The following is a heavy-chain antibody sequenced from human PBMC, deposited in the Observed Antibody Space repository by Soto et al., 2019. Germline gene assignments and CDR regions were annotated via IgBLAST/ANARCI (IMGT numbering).Heavy chain of an antibody. Sequence: QVQLQESGPGLVKPSETLSLTCNVSGASIITADYYWTWIRQPPGKGLEWLGYFHYIGRTFYSPSLKGRSTISVDTSKNQVSLTLNSVTAADTAVYYCVLGDDRTGYGRYEFWGQGTLVTVSS. CDR2: FHYIGRT. CDR1: GASIITADYY. V-gene: IGHV4-30-4*01. J-gene: IGHJ4*02. D-gene: IGHD5-12*01. CDR3: VLGDDRTGYGRYEF.